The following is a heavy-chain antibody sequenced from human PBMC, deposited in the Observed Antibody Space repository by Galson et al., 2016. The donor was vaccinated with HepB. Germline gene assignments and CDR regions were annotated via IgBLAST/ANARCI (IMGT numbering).Heavy chain of an antibody. CDR1: GFSSTRVW. J-gene: IGHJ4*02. D-gene: IGHD2-21*01. V-gene: IGHV5-51*01. CDR3: ARQTYCYNGLGRRVDS. CDR2: IYPYDSDT. Sequence: QSGAEVKKPGESVKISCDYSGFSSTRVWIGWVRQRPGRGLEWMGAIYPYDSDTRYSPSFQGQVTISADRSMGTVYLQWNSLKVSDTAVFYCARQTYCYNGLGRRVDSWGQGTLVTVSS.